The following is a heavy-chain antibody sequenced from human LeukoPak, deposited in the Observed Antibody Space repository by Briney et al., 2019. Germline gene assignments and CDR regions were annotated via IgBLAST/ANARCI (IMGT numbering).Heavy chain of an antibody. J-gene: IGHJ5*01. CDR3: AKDLAIRGDS. CDR1: GFTFNIYA. Sequence: GGSLRLSCAASGFTFNIYAMSWVRQAPGKGLEWVSAILAAGRGTHYSESVKGRFTISRDDSKNTLYLQMGSLRAEDTAVYFCAKDLAIRGDSWGQGTLVTVSS. CDR2: ILAAGRGT. V-gene: IGHV3-23*01.